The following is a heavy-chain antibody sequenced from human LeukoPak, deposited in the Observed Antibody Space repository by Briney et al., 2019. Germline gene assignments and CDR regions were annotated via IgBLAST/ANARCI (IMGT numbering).Heavy chain of an antibody. CDR1: GPIFSSYW. D-gene: IGHD1-7*01. Sequence: GGSLRLSCAASGPIFSSYWMYWFRQAPGKGLEWVANIEGDGSEINYVDSVKGRFTISRDNAKNTLYLQMNSLRAEDTAVYYCATAGNYRFDYWGQGTLVTVSS. CDR3: ATAGNYRFDY. J-gene: IGHJ4*02. V-gene: IGHV3-7*02. CDR2: IEGDGSEI.